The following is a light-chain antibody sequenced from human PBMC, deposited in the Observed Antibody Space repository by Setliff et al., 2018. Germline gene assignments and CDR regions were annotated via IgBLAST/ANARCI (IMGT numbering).Light chain of an antibody. J-gene: IGLJ1*01. Sequence: QSVLTQPASVSGFPGQSITISCSGLSRGVGGDNYVSWYQQNPGKAPRLLIYDVHNRPSETSSRFSGSRSGSTASLSISGLQADDEADYFCSAFGMSGTIFGTGTKVTVL. CDR3: SAFGMSGTI. CDR1: SRGVGGDNY. CDR2: DVH. V-gene: IGLV2-14*01.